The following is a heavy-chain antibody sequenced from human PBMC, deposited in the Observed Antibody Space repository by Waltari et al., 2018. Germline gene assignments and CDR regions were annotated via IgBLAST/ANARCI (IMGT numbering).Heavy chain of an antibody. CDR1: GFTFSSYE. CDR3: AREGCTNGVCSQFDY. J-gene: IGHJ4*02. Sequence: EVQLVESGGGLVQPGGSLRLSCAASGFTFSSYEMNWVRQAPGKGLEWVSYISSSVSTIYYADSVKGRFTISRDNAKNSLYLQMNSLRAEDTAVYYCAREGCTNGVCSQFDYWGQGTLVTVSS. V-gene: IGHV3-48*03. CDR2: ISSSVSTI. D-gene: IGHD2-8*01.